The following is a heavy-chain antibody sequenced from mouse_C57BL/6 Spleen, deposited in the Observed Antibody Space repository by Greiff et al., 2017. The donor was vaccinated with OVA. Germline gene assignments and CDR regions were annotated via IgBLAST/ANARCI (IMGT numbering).Heavy chain of an antibody. Sequence: QVQLQQPGAELVKPGASVKMSCKASGYTFTSYWITWVKQRPGQGLEWIGDIYPGSGSTNYNEKFKSKATLTVDTSSSTAYMQLSSRTSEDSAVYYCARQESNHPRSFDFWGPGTSVTVSS. CDR3: ARQESNHPRSFDF. V-gene: IGHV1-55*01. D-gene: IGHD2-5*01. J-gene: IGHJ1*01. CDR2: IYPGSGST. CDR1: GYTFTSYW.